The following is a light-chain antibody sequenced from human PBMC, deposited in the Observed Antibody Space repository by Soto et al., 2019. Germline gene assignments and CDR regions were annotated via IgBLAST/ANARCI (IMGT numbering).Light chain of an antibody. V-gene: IGKV3-20*01. Sequence: EIVMTQSPGTLSLSPGERATLSCRASQSVSNNYLAWYQQKPGQAPRLLIYGVSTRAAGISDRFSGSGSGTDFTLTISRLEPEDFAVYHCQQYGRSPLTFGGGTKVDIK. CDR2: GVS. CDR1: QSVSNNY. J-gene: IGKJ4*01. CDR3: QQYGRSPLT.